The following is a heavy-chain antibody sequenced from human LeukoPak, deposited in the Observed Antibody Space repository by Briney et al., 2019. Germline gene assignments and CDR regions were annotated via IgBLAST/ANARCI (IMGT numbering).Heavy chain of an antibody. V-gene: IGHV4-61*02. CDR1: GGSISSGSYY. CDR3: ARDVSSNYDWFDP. D-gene: IGHD4-11*01. J-gene: IGHJ5*02. Sequence: PSQTLSLTCTVSGGSISSGSYYWSWIRQPAGKGLEWIGRIYTSGSTNYNPSPKSRVTISVDTSKNQFSLKLSSVTAADTAVYYCARDVSSNYDWFDPWGQGTLVTVSS. CDR2: IYTSGST.